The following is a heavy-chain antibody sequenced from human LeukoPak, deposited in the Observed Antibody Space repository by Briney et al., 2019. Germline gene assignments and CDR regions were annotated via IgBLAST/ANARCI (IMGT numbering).Heavy chain of an antibody. CDR3: ARSRTLRFLEWLSLHAFDI. CDR1: GYTFTNYG. V-gene: IGHV1-8*03. D-gene: IGHD3-3*01. J-gene: IGHJ3*02. Sequence: ASVKVSCKASGYTFTNYGISWVRQAPGQGLEWMGWISAYSGDTNYAQKFQGRVTITRNTSISTAYMELSSLRSEDTAVYYCARSRTLRFLEWLSLHAFDIWGQGTMVTVPS. CDR2: ISAYSGDT.